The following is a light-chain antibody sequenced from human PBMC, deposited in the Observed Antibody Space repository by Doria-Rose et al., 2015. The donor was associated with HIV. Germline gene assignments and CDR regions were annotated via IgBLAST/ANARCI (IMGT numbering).Light chain of an antibody. Sequence: DIQLTQSPSSLSASVGDRVTITCQASQSTGSFLNWYQQKPGKAPKLLIYAASSLQNVVPSRFSGSGSGTDFTLTISSLQPEDFATYFCQQSYSTPLTFGGGTKVEIK. V-gene: IGKV1-39*01. J-gene: IGKJ4*01. CDR1: QSTGSF. CDR3: QQSYSTPLT. CDR2: AAS.